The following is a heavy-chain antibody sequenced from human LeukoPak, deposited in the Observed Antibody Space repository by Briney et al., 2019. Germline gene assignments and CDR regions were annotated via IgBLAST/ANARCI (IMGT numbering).Heavy chain of an antibody. CDR2: IYPGDSDT. V-gene: IGHV5-51*01. Sequence: GESLKISCKGSGYSFTSYWIGWVRQMPGKGLEWMGIIYPGDSDTRYSPSFQGQVTISADKSISTAYLQWSILKASDTAMYYCARIKDYDFWSGYYRPHYFDYWGQGTLVTVSS. CDR3: ARIKDYDFWSGYYRPHYFDY. J-gene: IGHJ4*02. D-gene: IGHD3-3*01. CDR1: GYSFTSYW.